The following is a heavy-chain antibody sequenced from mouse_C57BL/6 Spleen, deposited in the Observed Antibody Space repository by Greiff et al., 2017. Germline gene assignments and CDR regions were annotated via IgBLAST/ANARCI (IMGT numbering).Heavy chain of an antibody. CDR1: GYTFTSYW. CDR2: IDPSDSYT. Sequence: VQLQQPGAELVKPGASVKLSCKASGYTFTSYWMQWVKQRPGQGLEWIGEIDPSDSYTNYNQKFKGKATLTVDTSSSTAYMQRSSLTSEDSAVYYCARRGTTVVADYWGQGTTLTVSS. D-gene: IGHD1-1*01. V-gene: IGHV1-50*01. CDR3: ARRGTTVVADY. J-gene: IGHJ2*01.